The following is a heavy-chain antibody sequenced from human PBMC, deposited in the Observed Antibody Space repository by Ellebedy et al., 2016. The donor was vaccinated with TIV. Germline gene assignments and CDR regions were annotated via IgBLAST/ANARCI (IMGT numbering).Heavy chain of an antibody. CDR1: GFTFSSYG. CDR3: ARQPPGYSSSWYGAGAFDI. V-gene: IGHV3-33*01. J-gene: IGHJ3*02. CDR2: IWYDGSNK. D-gene: IGHD6-13*01. Sequence: GESLKISCAASGFTFSSYGMHWVRQAPGKGLEWVAVIWYDGSNKYYADSVKGRFTISRDNSKNTLYLQMNSLRAEDTAVYYCARQPPGYSSSWYGAGAFDIWGQGTMVTVSS.